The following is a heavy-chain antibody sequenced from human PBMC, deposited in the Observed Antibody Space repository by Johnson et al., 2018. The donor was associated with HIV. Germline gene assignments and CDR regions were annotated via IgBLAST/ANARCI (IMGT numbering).Heavy chain of an antibody. CDR2: ISGSGGST. D-gene: IGHD1-14*01. CDR1: GFTFKDYA. V-gene: IGHV3-23*04. Sequence: VQLVESGGSVVRPGGSLRLSCAASGFTFKDYAMSWVRQAPGKGLEWVSAISGSGGSTYYADSVKGRFTISRDNSKNTLYLQMNSLRAEDTAVYYCAKEGRYGAFPLWFDIWGQGTMVTVSS. CDR3: AKEGRYGAFPLWFDI. J-gene: IGHJ3*02.